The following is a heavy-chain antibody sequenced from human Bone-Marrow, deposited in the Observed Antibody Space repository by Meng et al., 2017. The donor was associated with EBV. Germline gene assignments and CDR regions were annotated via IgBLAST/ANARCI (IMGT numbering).Heavy chain of an antibody. CDR2: INPNSGGT. CDR3: ARDLVRGVYNWFDP. CDR1: GYTFTGYY. D-gene: IGHD3-10*01. V-gene: IGHV1-2*06. J-gene: IGHJ5*02. Sequence: QVQVVQSGAEVKKPGASVKVSCKASGYTFTGYYMHWVRQAPGQGLEWMGRINPNSGGTNYAQKFQGRVTMTRDTSISTAYMELSRLRSDDTAVYYCARDLVRGVYNWFDPWGQGTLVTVSS.